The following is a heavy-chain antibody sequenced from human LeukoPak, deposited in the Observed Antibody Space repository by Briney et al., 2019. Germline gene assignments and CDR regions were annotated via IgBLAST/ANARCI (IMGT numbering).Heavy chain of an antibody. Sequence: GGSLRLSCAASGFTFSSYSMNWVRQAPGKGLEWVSSISTSGGNTYYADSVKGRFAISRDNSKNTLYLQMNSLRAEDTAVYYCARALGGYDFNAFDIWGQGTMVTVSA. V-gene: IGHV3-23*01. J-gene: IGHJ3*02. D-gene: IGHD5-12*01. CDR1: GFTFSSYS. CDR2: ISTSGGNT. CDR3: ARALGGYDFNAFDI.